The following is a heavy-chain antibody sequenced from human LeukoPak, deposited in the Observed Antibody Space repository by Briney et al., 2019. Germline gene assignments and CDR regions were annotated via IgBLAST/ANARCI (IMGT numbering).Heavy chain of an antibody. CDR1: GFTFSSYS. CDR2: ISSSSSYI. J-gene: IGHJ4*02. V-gene: IGHV3-21*04. D-gene: IGHD6-13*01. Sequence: PGGSLRLSCAASGFTFSSYSMNWVRQAPGKGLEWVSSISSSSSYIYYADSVKGRFTISRDNSKNTIYLQMSSLRVEDTAVYYCAKRGAYSNNWSISLDYWGQGTLVTVSS. CDR3: AKRGAYSNNWSISLDY.